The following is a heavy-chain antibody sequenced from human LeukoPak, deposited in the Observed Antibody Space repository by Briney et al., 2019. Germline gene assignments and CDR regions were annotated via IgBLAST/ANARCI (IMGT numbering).Heavy chain of an antibody. Sequence: SGTLSLTCAVSGGSISSSNWRSWVRQPPGKGLEWLGSIYYSGSTSGSTNYNPSLKSRVTMLADMSKNQFSLKLSSVTAADTAVYYCARGVGPDYWGQGTLVTVSS. J-gene: IGHJ4*02. D-gene: IGHD3-10*01. V-gene: IGHV4-4*02. CDR1: GGSISSSNW. CDR3: ARGVGPDY. CDR2: IYYSGSTSGST.